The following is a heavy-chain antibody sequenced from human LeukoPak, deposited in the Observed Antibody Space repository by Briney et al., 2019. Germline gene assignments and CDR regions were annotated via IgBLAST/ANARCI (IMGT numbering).Heavy chain of an antibody. V-gene: IGHV4-4*07. D-gene: IGHD2-2*01. CDR1: GGSISSYY. CDR2: IYTSGST. Sequence: SEALSLTCTVSGGSISSYYWSWIRQPAGKGLEWIGRIYTSGSTNYNPSLKSRVTISVDTSKNQFSLKLSSVTAADTAVYYCARDRGYCSSTSCYGYWFDPWGQGTLVTVSS. CDR3: ARDRGYCSSTSCYGYWFDP. J-gene: IGHJ5*02.